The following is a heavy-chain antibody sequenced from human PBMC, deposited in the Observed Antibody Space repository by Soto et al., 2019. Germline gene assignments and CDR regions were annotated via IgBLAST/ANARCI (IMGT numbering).Heavy chain of an antibody. CDR2: ISGSGGST. D-gene: IGHD4-17*01. CDR3: AKDQSGDYDAFDI. CDR1: GFTFSSYA. V-gene: IGHV3-23*01. J-gene: IGHJ3*02. Sequence: SGGSLRLSCAASGFTFSSYAMSWVRQAPGKGLEWVSAISGSGGSTYYADSVKGRFTISRDNSKNTLYLQMNSLRAEDTAVYYCAKDQSGDYDAFDIWGQGTMVTVSS.